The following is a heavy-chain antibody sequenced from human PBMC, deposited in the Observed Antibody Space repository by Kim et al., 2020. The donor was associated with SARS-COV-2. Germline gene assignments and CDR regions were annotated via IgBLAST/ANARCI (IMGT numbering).Heavy chain of an antibody. Sequence: GGSLRLSCAASGFTFRNYAVAWVRQAPGKGLEWVSIVGGSGGNTYYADSVKGRFTISRDNSKDTLYLQMNSLRAEDTAVYYCAKESAGGTWFDYWGQGT. CDR1: GFTFRNYA. V-gene: IGHV3-23*01. CDR3: AKESAGGTWFDY. CDR2: VGGSGGNT. J-gene: IGHJ4*02. D-gene: IGHD6-13*01.